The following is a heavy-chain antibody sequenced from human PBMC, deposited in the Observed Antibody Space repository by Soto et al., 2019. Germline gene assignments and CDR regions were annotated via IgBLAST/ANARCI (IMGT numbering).Heavy chain of an antibody. CDR1: GGSISSGGYY. CDR3: ASPSGYSYGLGY. J-gene: IGHJ4*02. CDR2: IYYSGST. V-gene: IGHV4-31*02. Sequence: LCGGSISSGGYYWSWIRQHPGKGLEWIGYIYYSGSTYYNPSLKSRVTISVDTSKNQFSLKLSSVTAADTAVYYCASPSGYSYGLGYWGQGTLVTVSS. D-gene: IGHD5-18*01.